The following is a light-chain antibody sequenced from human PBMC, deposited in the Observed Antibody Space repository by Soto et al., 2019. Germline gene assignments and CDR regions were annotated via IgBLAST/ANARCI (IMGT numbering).Light chain of an antibody. V-gene: IGKV3-15*01. CDR3: QQYNNWPPTWT. CDR1: QSVSSN. Sequence: EIVMTQSPATLSLSPGERATLSFMSIQSVSSNLAWYQQKPGQAPRLLIYGASTRATGIPARFSGSGSGTEFTLTISSLQSEDFAVYYCQQYNNWPPTWTFGQGTKVDI. CDR2: GAS. J-gene: IGKJ1*01.